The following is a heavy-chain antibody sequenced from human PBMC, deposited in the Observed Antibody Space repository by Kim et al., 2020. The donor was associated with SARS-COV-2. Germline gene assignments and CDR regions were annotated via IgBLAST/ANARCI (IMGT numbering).Heavy chain of an antibody. CDR3: TKKLKSRDPGPGNYFDL. J-gene: IGHJ4*02. CDR2: ITETSGET. CDR1: GFTFSDYV. Sequence: GGSLRLSCVASGFTFSDYVMTWVRQVPGKGLEWVSTITETSGETWYVDSVKARFTISRDDSKNTVFLQLHRLRAEDTALYYCTKKLKSRDPGPGNYFDLWGQGTLVTVSS. V-gene: IGHV3-23*01.